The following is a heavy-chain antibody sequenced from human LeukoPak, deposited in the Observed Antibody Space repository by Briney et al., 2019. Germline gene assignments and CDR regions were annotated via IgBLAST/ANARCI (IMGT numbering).Heavy chain of an antibody. J-gene: IGHJ4*02. D-gene: IGHD5-18*01. CDR2: ISASGDTT. CDR1: GFTVSGNY. Sequence: GGSLRLSCAVSGFTVSGNYMSWVRQAPGKGLEWVSAISASGDTTYYADSVRGRFTISRDNSKNTLYLQMNSLRAGDTALYYCAKESLRGHSYGFDNWGQGTLVTVSS. CDR3: AKESLRGHSYGFDN. V-gene: IGHV3-23*01.